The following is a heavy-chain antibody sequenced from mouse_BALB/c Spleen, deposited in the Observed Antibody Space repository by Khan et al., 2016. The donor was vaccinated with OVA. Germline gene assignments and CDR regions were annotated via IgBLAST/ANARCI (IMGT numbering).Heavy chain of an antibody. J-gene: IGHJ2*01. CDR1: GYTFTNYW. CDR3: TVVDPGNFDY. Sequence: QVQLQQPGAELVRPGASVNLSCKASGYTFTNYWINWVKQRPEQGLEWIGNIYPSDSYTNYNQNFKGKATLTVAKSSSTAYMRLSSPTAEDSAVYVWTVVDPGNFDYWGHGTTLTVSS. D-gene: IGHD1-1*01. CDR2: IYPSDSYT. V-gene: IGHV1-69*02.